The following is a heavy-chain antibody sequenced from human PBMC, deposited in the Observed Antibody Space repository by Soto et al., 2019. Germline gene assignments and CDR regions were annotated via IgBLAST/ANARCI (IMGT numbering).Heavy chain of an antibody. CDR3: ARHSEYSSSYYYYMDV. Sequence: SETLSLTCTVSGGSISSYYWSWIRQPPGKGLEWIGYIYYSGSTNYNPSLKSRVTISVDTSKNQFSLKLSSVTAADTAVYYCARHSEYSSSYYYYMDVWGKGTTVTVSS. CDR1: GGSISSYY. D-gene: IGHD6-13*01. J-gene: IGHJ6*03. CDR2: IYYSGST. V-gene: IGHV4-59*08.